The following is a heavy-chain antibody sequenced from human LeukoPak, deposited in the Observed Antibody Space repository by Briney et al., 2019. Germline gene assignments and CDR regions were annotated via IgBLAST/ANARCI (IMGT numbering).Heavy chain of an antibody. J-gene: IGHJ5*02. CDR2: IYTSGST. D-gene: IGHD2-21*02. CDR3: ARSTAWFDP. V-gene: IGHV4-39*07. Sequence: SETLSLTCTVSGDSISSNSYYWGWIRQPPGTGLEWIGRIYTSGSTNYNPSLKSRVTMSVDTSKNQFSLKLSSVTAADTAVYYCARSTAWFDPWGQGTLVTVSS. CDR1: GDSISSNSYY.